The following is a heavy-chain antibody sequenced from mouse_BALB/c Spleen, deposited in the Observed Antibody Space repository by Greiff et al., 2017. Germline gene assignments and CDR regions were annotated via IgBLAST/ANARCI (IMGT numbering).Heavy chain of an antibody. CDR1: GYSITSGYS. CDR3: ARFPANHPAY. J-gene: IGHJ3*01. CDR2: IHYSGST. Sequence: EVQLQESGPDLVKPSQSLSLTCTVTGYSITSGYSWHWIRQPPGNKLEWMGYIHYSGSTNYNPSLKSRISITRDTSKNQFFLQLNSVTTEDTATYYCARFPANHPAYWGQGTLVTVSA. D-gene: IGHD3-3*01. V-gene: IGHV3-1*02.